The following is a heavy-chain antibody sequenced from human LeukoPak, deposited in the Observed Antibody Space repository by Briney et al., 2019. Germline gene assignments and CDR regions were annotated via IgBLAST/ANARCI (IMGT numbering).Heavy chain of an antibody. D-gene: IGHD3-22*01. CDR2: IYYSGST. V-gene: IGHV4-59*08. CDR3: ARLTHQSTMTFDY. CDR1: GGSISSYY. J-gene: IGHJ4*02. Sequence: SETLSLTCTVSGGSISSYYWSWIRQPPGKGLEWIGYIYYSGSTNYNPSLKSRVTISVDTSKNQFSLKLSSVTAADTAVYYCARLTHQSTMTFDYWGQGTLVTVSS.